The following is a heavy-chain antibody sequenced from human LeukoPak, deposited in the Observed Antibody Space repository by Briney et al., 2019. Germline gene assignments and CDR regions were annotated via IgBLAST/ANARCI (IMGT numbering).Heavy chain of an antibody. Sequence: PGGSLRLSCAASGFTFSSYAMHWVRQAPGKGLEYVSAISSNGGSTYYANSVKGRFTISRDNAKNSLYLQMNSLRAEDTAVYYCVARGYCSSTSCYGFDYWGQGTLVTVSS. J-gene: IGHJ4*02. CDR3: VARGYCSSTSCYGFDY. D-gene: IGHD2-2*01. V-gene: IGHV3-64*01. CDR2: ISSNGGST. CDR1: GFTFSSYA.